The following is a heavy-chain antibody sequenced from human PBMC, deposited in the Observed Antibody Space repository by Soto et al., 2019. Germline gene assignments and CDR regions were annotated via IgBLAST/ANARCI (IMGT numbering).Heavy chain of an antibody. Sequence: QVQLVESGGGGVQPGRSLRLSCAASGFSFGSYAMHWVRQAPGKGLEWVAIISHDGNIKRYADFVEGRFIVFRDNSNNNLLLQMESLKTDDTAVYYCAKELAYGDFWRGLEYWGQGTLVTVAS. J-gene: IGHJ4*02. CDR2: ISHDGNIK. CDR1: GFSFGSYA. CDR3: AKELAYGDFWRGLEY. V-gene: IGHV3-30*18. D-gene: IGHD3-3*01.